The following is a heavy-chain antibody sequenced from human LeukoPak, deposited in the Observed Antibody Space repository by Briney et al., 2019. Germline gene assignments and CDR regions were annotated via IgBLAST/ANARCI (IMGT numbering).Heavy chain of an antibody. CDR1: GGTFSSYA. CDR3: ARGSRPVYNLLTGKRYFDY. V-gene: IGHV1-69*13. CDR2: IIPIFGTA. Sequence: SVKVSCKASGGTFSSYAISWVRQAPGQGLEWMGGIIPIFGTANYAQKFQGRVTITADESTSTAYMELSSLRSEDTAVYYCARGSRPVYNLLTGKRYFDYWGQGTLLTVSS. D-gene: IGHD3-9*01. J-gene: IGHJ4*02.